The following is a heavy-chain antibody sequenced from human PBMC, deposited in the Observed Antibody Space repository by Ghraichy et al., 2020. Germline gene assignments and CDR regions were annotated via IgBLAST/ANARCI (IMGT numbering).Heavy chain of an antibody. V-gene: IGHV3-30*18. Sequence: VAVISYDGSNKYYADSVKGRFTISRDNSKNTLYLQMNRLRAEDTAVYYCAKGPQKYCSSTSCYIDYWGTGT. CDR2: ISYDGSNK. CDR3: AKGPQKYCSSTSCYIDY. J-gene: IGHJ4*02. D-gene: IGHD2-2*02.